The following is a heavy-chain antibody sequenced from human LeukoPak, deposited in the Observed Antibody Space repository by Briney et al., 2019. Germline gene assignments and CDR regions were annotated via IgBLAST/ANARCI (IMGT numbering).Heavy chain of an antibody. Sequence: ASVKVSCKASGYTFTGYYMHWVRQAPGQGLEWMGWINPNSGATKYAQRFQGRVTMTRDTSITTAYMELRRLRSDDTAVYYCARDYYDFWSGSGREYYYYMDVWGKGTTVTVSS. CDR1: GYTFTGYY. D-gene: IGHD3-3*01. CDR2: INPNSGAT. CDR3: ARDYYDFWSGSGREYYYYMDV. V-gene: IGHV1-2*02. J-gene: IGHJ6*03.